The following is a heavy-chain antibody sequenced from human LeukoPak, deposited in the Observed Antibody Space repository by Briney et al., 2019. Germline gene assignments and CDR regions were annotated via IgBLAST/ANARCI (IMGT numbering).Heavy chain of an antibody. V-gene: IGHV4-34*01. CDR1: GGSFSGYY. D-gene: IGHD4-17*01. CDR3: ARGTTAFDY. J-gene: IGHJ4*02. CDR2: INHSGRT. Sequence: SSETLSLTCAVYGGSFSGYYWSWIRQPPGKGLEWVGEINHSGRTNYNPSLKSRVPISVDTSKNQFSLKLRSVTAADTAVYYCARGTTAFDYWGPGTLVTVSS.